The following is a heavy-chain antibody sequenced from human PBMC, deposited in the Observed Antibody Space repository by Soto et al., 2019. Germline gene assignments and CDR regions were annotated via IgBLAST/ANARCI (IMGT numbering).Heavy chain of an antibody. CDR1: GGTFSSYA. CDR3: ASHLYSYDPSSNWFDA. D-gene: IGHD3-16*01. V-gene: IGHV1-69*13. J-gene: IGHJ5*02. CDR2: IIPIFGTA. Sequence: SVKVSCKASGGTFSSYAISWVRQAPGQGIEWMGGIIPIFGTANYAQKFQGRVTITADESTSTAYMELSSLRYEDTAVYYCASHLYSYDPSSNWFDAGSQG.